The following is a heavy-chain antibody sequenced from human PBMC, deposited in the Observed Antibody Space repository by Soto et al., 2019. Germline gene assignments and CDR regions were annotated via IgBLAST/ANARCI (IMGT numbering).Heavy chain of an antibody. D-gene: IGHD4-4*01. J-gene: IGHJ4*02. V-gene: IGHV3-48*01. CDR1: GFTFSSYS. CDR2: ISSSSSTI. Sequence: GGSLRLSCAASGFTFSSYSMNWVRQAPGKGLEWVSYISSSSSTIYYADSVKGRFTISRDNAKNSLYLQMNSLRAEDTAVYYCARDLVRLTTYFDYWGQGTLVTVSS. CDR3: ARDLVRLTTYFDY.